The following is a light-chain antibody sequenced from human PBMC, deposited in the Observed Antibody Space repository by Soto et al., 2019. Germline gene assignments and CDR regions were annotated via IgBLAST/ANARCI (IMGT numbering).Light chain of an antibody. CDR3: HQSGGSLSWT. V-gene: IGKV3-11*01. CDR1: QSVSSY. J-gene: IGKJ1*01. CDR2: DAS. Sequence: EIVLTQSPATLSLSPGERATLSCRASQSVSSYLAWYQQKPGQAPRLLIYDASNRATGIPARFSGSGSGTDFTLTISSLEPEDFAVYYCHQSGGSLSWTFGQGTKVDI.